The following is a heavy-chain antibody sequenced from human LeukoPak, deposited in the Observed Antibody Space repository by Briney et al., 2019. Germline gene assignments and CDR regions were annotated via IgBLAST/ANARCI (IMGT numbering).Heavy chain of an antibody. CDR1: GFTFGDYA. J-gene: IGHJ4*02. Sequence: PGGSLRLSCTASGFTFGDYAMSWFRQTPGKGLEWVGFIRSKAYGGTTEYAASVKGRFTISRDDSKSIAYLQMNSLKTEDTAVYYCTRGGIAAAGTGGPVDYWGQGTLVTVSS. CDR2: IRSKAYGGTT. CDR3: TRGGIAAAGTGGPVDY. V-gene: IGHV3-49*03. D-gene: IGHD6-13*01.